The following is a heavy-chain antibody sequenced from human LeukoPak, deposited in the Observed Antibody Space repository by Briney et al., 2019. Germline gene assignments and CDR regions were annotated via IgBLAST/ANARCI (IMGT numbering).Heavy chain of an antibody. J-gene: IGHJ4*02. V-gene: IGHV4-38-2*02. Sequence: SETLSLTCSVSGFSIGTGYSWGWIRQPPGKGLEWIGTIYHRGNTYYNPSLMSRVTIPLDTSKNQFSLRLASVTAADTALYYCAREVESWFGDLLSYFDSWGQGTQVTVSS. CDR3: AREVESWFGDLLSYFDS. CDR1: GFSIGTGYS. D-gene: IGHD3-10*01. CDR2: IYHRGNT.